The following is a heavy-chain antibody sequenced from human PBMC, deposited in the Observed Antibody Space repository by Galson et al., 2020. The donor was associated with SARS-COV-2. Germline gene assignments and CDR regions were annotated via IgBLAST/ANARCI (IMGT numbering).Heavy chain of an antibody. D-gene: IGHD2-8*02. Sequence: SETLSLTCAVYGGSFSGYFWSWIRQPPGKGLEWIGEVNHCGSTNYNPSLKSRVTISVDTSKNQFSLKLSSVTAADTAVYYCARGLDGTGRFNGWDYWGQGTLVTVSS. CDR1: GGSFSGYF. CDR3: ARGLDGTGRFNGWDY. V-gene: IGHV4-34*01. CDR2: VNHCGST. J-gene: IGHJ4*02.